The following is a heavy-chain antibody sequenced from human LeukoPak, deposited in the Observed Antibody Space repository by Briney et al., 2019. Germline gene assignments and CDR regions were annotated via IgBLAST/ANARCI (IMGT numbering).Heavy chain of an antibody. CDR1: GFTFSSYA. V-gene: IGHV3-23*01. CDR3: ANNDILTGRNYFDY. CDR2: ISGSGGST. J-gene: IGHJ4*02. D-gene: IGHD3-9*01. Sequence: GGSLRLSCAASGFTFSSYAMSWVRQAPGKGLEWVSAISGSGGSTYYADSVKGRFTISRDNSKNTLYQQMNSLRAEDTAVYYCANNDILTGRNYFDYWGQGTLVTVSS.